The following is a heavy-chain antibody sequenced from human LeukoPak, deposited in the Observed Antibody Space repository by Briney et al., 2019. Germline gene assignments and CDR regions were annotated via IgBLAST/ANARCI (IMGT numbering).Heavy chain of an antibody. Sequence: PSETLSLTCTVSGGSISSSSYYWGWIRQPPGKGLEWIGSIYYSGSTYYNPSLKSRVTISVDTSKNQFSLKLSSVTAADTAVYYCARGFGVVTAISNYYYMDVWGKGTTVTVSS. CDR3: ARGFGVVTAISNYYYMDV. CDR2: IYYSGST. D-gene: IGHD2-21*02. J-gene: IGHJ6*03. V-gene: IGHV4-39*01. CDR1: GGSISSSSYY.